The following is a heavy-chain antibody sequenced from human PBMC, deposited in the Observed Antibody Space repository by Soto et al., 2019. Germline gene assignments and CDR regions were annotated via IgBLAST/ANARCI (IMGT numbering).Heavy chain of an antibody. CDR1: GGTFSSYA. V-gene: IGHV1-69*13. J-gene: IGHJ6*02. Sequence: PSVKVSCKASGGTFSSYAISWVRQAPGQGLEWMGGIIPIFGTANYAQKFQGRVTITADESTSTAYMELSSLRSEDTAVYYCARDLGPPEAIGRSGYYYYGMDVWGQGTTVTVSS. CDR2: IIPIFGTA. D-gene: IGHD3-3*01. CDR3: ARDLGPPEAIGRSGYYYYGMDV.